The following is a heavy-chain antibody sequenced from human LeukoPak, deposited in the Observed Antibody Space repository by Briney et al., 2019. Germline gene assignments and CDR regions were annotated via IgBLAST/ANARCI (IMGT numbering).Heavy chain of an antibody. CDR1: GYTFTGYY. D-gene: IGHD2-2*01. Sequence: ASVKVSCRTSGYTFTGYYMHWVRQAPEQGLEWMGRINPNSGGTNYAQRFQGRVTVTRDTSISTAYMELSRLRSDDTAVYYCARGSSTSLLTVLGDYWGQGTLVTVSS. CDR2: INPNSGGT. CDR3: ARGSSTSLLTVLGDY. V-gene: IGHV1-2*06. J-gene: IGHJ4*02.